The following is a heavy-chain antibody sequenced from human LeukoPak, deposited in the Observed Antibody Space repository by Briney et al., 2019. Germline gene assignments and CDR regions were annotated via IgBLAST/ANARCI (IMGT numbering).Heavy chain of an antibody. CDR2: IYYSGSA. J-gene: IGHJ4*02. Sequence: PSQTLSLTCTVSGGSISSGGYYWSWIRQHPGKGLEWIGYIYYSGSAYYNPSLKSRVTISVDTSENQFSLKLSSVTAADTAVYYCARVNYGSATKADYWGQGTLVTVSS. CDR3: ARVNYGSATKADY. D-gene: IGHD3-10*01. V-gene: IGHV4-31*03. CDR1: GGSISSGGYY.